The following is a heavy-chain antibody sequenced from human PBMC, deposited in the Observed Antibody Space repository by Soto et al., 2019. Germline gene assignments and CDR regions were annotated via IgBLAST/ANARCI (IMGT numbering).Heavy chain of an antibody. Sequence: GVSRNLSCVGSGFGFPRAYMAWFRRTPGEGLEWLANINPDGNDRYYVDSIKGRFTISRDNAKSSLYLQMNNLRAEDTALYYCARDSYAGTDYWGQGTLVTVSS. V-gene: IGHV3-7*05. D-gene: IGHD6-13*01. J-gene: IGHJ4*02. CDR3: ARDSYAGTDY. CDR2: INPDGNDR. CDR1: GFGFPRAY.